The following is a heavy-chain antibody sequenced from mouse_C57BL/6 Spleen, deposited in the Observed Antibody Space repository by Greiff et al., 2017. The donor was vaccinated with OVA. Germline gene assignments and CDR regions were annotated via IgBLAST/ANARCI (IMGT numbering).Heavy chain of an antibody. D-gene: IGHD4-1*01. V-gene: IGHV1-42*01. J-gene: IGHJ4*01. Sequence: DVKLVESGPELVKPGASVKISCKASGYSFTGYYMNWVKQSPEKSLEWIGEINPSTGGTTYNQKFKAKATLTVDKSSSTAYMQLKSLTSEDSAVYYCARSGTGAMDYWGQGTSVTVSS. CDR3: ARSGTGAMDY. CDR2: INPSTGGT. CDR1: GYSFTGYY.